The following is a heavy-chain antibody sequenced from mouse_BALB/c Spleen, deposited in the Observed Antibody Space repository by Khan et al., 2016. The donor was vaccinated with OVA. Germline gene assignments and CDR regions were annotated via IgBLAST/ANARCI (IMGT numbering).Heavy chain of an antibody. D-gene: IGHD1-1*01. CDR1: GFTFSTYG. CDR2: ISTGGHYT. CDR3: ARLAYYYDSEGFAY. V-gene: IGHV5-6*02. J-gene: IGHJ3*01. Sequence: EVKLEESGGDLVEPGGSLKLSCAASGFTFSTYGMSWVRQTPDKRLEWVATISTGGHYTYYPDSVRGRFTISRDNANNTLYLQMTSLKSEDTAMFYCARLAYYYDSEGFAYWGQGTLVTVSA.